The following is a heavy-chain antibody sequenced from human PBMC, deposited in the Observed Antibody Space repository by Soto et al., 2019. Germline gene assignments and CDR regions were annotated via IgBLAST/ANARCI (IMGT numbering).Heavy chain of an antibody. D-gene: IGHD3-22*01. CDR2: ISSSGSYI. V-gene: IGHV3-21*01. CDR1: GFTFSTYG. CDR3: ARGHTFTYYSDSTGLAY. Sequence: GGSLGLSCAPSGFTFSTYGMNWVRQAPGKGLEWVSSISSSGSYIYYADSVKGRFTISRDNSKNTLYLQMKSLRAEDTAVYYCARGHTFTYYSDSTGLAYWGQGTMVTVSS. J-gene: IGHJ4*02.